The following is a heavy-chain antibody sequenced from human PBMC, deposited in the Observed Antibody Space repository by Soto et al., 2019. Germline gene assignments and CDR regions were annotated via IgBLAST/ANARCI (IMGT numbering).Heavy chain of an antibody. CDR2: TYYRSKWHY. V-gene: IGHV6-1*01. CDR3: AGTLRGRGVKYFDD. CDR1: GDIVSNNSVA. D-gene: IGHD3-10*01. J-gene: IGHJ4*02. Sequence: SQTLSLTCAISGDIVSNNSVAWNWVRQSPSRGLEWLGRTYYRSKWHYDYAPSVRSRITINPDTSKNHFSLQLNSVSPEDAAVYYCAGTLRGRGVKYFDDWGQGTLVPVSS.